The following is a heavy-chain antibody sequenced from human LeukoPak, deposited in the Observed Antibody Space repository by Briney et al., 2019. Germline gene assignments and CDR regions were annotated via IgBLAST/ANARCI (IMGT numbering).Heavy chain of an antibody. CDR1: GFTFSAYT. V-gene: IGHV3-48*04. J-gene: IGHJ4*02. CDR3: AKGGYSYGLIDY. Sequence: GGSLRLSCSASGFTFSAYTMNWVRQAPGQGLEWVSYISSGSSSVYYADSVKGRFTISRDNAKNSLYLQMNSLRAEDMALYYCAKGGYSYGLIDYWGQGTLVTVSS. D-gene: IGHD5-18*01. CDR2: ISSGSSSV.